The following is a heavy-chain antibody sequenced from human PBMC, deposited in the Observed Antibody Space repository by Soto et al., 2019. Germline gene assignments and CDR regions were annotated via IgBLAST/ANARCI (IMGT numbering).Heavy chain of an antibody. CDR3: ARRLGCCSSTSCSSYFDY. Sequence: PSETLSLTCTVSGGSISSYYWSWIRQPPGKGLECIGYIYYSGSTNYNPSLKSRVTISVDTSKNRFSLKLSSVTAADTAVYYCARRLGCCSSTSCSSYFDYWG. CDR2: IYYSGST. D-gene: IGHD2-2*01. V-gene: IGHV4-59*01. CDR1: GGSISSYY. J-gene: IGHJ4*03.